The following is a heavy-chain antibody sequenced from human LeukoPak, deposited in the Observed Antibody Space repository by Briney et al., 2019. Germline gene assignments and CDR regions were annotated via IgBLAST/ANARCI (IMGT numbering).Heavy chain of an antibody. J-gene: IGHJ4*02. V-gene: IGHV1-3*01. CDR1: GYTFTRYA. CDR3: ARDRCYGSGSYNYFDY. D-gene: IGHD3-10*01. CDR2: IIAGNGNT. Sequence: ASVKVSCKASGYTFTRYAIHWLRQAPGQRLEWMGWIIAGNGNTKYSQKFQGRVTITRDTSANTAYMELSSLTSEDTAVYYCARDRCYGSGSYNYFDYWGQGTLVTVSS.